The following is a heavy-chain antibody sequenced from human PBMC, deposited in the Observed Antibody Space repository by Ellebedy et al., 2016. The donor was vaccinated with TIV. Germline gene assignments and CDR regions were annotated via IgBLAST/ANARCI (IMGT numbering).Heavy chain of an antibody. CDR2: INQDGSET. CDR3: ARGREWHLPNNWFDP. Sequence: GESLKISCAASGFTFSSYWMSWVRQAPGKGLEWVANINQDGSETYYVDSVKDRFTISRDNAKNSLYLQMNSLRAEETAVYYCARGREWHLPNNWFDPWGQGTLVTVSS. V-gene: IGHV3-7*03. D-gene: IGHD3-3*01. J-gene: IGHJ5*02. CDR1: GFTFSSYW.